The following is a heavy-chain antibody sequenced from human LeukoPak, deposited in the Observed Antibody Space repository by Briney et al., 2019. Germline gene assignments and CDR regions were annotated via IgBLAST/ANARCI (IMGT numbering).Heavy chain of an antibody. CDR2: ISGSGGGT. V-gene: IGHV3-23*01. Sequence: PGGSLRPSCAASGFTFSSYAVGWVRQAPGKGLEWVSAISGSGGGTYYADSVKGRFTISRDNSKNTLYLQMNSLSTEDTAVYYCAKTTTGYSSGRYPGWPVDYWGQGTLVTVSS. CDR3: AKTTTGYSSGRYPGWPVDY. CDR1: GFTFSSYA. D-gene: IGHD6-19*01. J-gene: IGHJ4*02.